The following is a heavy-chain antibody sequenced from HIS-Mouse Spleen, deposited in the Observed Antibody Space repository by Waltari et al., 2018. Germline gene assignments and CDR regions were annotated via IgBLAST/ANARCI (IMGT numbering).Heavy chain of an antibody. CDR3: ARVGSGESGAFDI. CDR1: GFTFSSYA. J-gene: IGHJ3*02. D-gene: IGHD3-10*01. CDR2: ISYDGSNK. Sequence: QVQLVESGGGVVQPGRSLRLSCAASGFTFSSYAMHWVRQAPGKGLEWVAVISYDGSNKYYADSVKGRFTISRDNSKNTLYLQMNSLRAEDTAVYYCARVGSGESGAFDIWGQGTMVTVSS. V-gene: IGHV3-30-3*01.